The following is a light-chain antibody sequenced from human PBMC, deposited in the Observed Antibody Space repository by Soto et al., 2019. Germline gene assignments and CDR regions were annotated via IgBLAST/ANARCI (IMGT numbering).Light chain of an antibody. Sequence: SVLTQPPSVSGAPGQRVTISCTGSSSNIGAGYDVHWYQQLPGTAPKLLIYGNSNRPSGVPDRFSGSKSGTSASLAITGLQAEDEADYYCQSYDSSLRVVFGGGTKVTVL. J-gene: IGLJ2*01. CDR1: SSNIGAGYD. V-gene: IGLV1-40*01. CDR3: QSYDSSLRVV. CDR2: GNS.